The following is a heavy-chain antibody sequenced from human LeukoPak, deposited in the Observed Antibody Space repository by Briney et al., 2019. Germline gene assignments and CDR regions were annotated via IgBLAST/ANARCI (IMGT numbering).Heavy chain of an antibody. Sequence: SETLSLTCTVSGGSISSYYWSWIRQPPGKGLEWIGYIYYSGSTNYNPSLKSRVTISVDTSKNQFSLKLSSVTAADTAVYYCARGDGDGGYDPFDYWGQGTLVTVSS. CDR2: IYYSGST. J-gene: IGHJ4*02. CDR1: GGSISSYY. D-gene: IGHD5-12*01. CDR3: ARGDGDGGYDPFDY. V-gene: IGHV4-59*01.